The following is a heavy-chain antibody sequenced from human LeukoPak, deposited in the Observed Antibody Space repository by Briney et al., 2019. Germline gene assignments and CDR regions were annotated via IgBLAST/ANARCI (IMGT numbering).Heavy chain of an antibody. Sequence: PGGSLRLFCAASGIHVRSHYMSRVRQAPGKGLEWVSVIYSGGSTYYADSVKGRFTISRDNSKNTLYLQMNSLRAEDTAVYYCAGTIVGKWAIDYWGQGTLVTVSS. CDR3: AGTIVGKWAIDY. J-gene: IGHJ4*02. D-gene: IGHD3-22*01. CDR2: IYSGGST. V-gene: IGHV3-53*01. CDR1: GIHVRSHY.